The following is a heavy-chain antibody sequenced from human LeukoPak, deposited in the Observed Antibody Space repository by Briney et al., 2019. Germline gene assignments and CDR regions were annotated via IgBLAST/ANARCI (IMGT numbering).Heavy chain of an antibody. D-gene: IGHD6-13*01. V-gene: IGHV3-21*01. J-gene: IGHJ4*02. CDR3: ARVGSSSWYGAFDY. Sequence: PGGSLRLSCVASGFTFSSYSMNWVRQAPGKGLEWVSSIRSSSGYIYYADSVQGRFTISTDNAKNSLYLQMNSLRAEDTAVYYCARVGSSSWYGAFDYWGQGTLVTVSS. CDR2: IRSSSGYI. CDR1: GFTFSSYS.